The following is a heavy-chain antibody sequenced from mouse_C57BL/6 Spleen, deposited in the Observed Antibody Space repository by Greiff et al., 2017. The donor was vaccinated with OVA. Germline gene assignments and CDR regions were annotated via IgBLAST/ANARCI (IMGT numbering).Heavy chain of an antibody. V-gene: IGHV5-17*01. CDR3: ARPPGYDYDDAMDY. CDR1: GFTFSDYG. CDR2: ISSGSSTI. J-gene: IGHJ4*01. D-gene: IGHD2-4*01. Sequence: EVQLVESGGGSVKPGGSLKLSCAASGFTFSDYGMHWVRQAPEKGLEWVAYISSGSSTIYYADTVKGRFTISRDNAKNTLFLQMTSLRSEDTAMYYCARPPGYDYDDAMDYWGQGTSVTVSS.